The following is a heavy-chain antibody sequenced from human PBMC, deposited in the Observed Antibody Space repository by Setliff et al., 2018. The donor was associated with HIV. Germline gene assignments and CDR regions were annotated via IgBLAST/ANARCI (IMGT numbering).Heavy chain of an antibody. Sequence: PGGSLRLSCAASGFTFDGACMSWVRQAPGKGLEWVGRIKNKIEGETTDYAAPVKGRFTISRDDAKNTVYLQMNSLKTEDTAVYYCTTDPYNSAYYFYGTDVWGQGTTVTVSS. J-gene: IGHJ6*02. D-gene: IGHD6-25*01. CDR2: IKNKIEGETT. CDR1: GFTFDGAC. V-gene: IGHV3-15*01. CDR3: TTDPYNSAYYFYGTDV.